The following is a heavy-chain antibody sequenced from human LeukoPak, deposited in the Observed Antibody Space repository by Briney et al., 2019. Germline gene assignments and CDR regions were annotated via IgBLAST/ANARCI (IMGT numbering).Heavy chain of an antibody. CDR2: INTDGSST. J-gene: IGHJ4*02. V-gene: IGHV3-74*01. Sequence: GGSLRLSCAASGFTFSSYWMHWVRQAPGKGLVWVSRINTDGSSTSYADSVKGRFTISRDDSKNTLYLQMNSLKTEDTAVYYCTTEVLRFLWGQGTLVTVSS. D-gene: IGHD3-3*01. CDR1: GFTFSSYW. CDR3: TTEVLRFL.